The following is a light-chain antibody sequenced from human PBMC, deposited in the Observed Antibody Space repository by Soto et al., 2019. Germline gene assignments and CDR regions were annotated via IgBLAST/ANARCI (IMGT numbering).Light chain of an antibody. CDR2: GAS. CDR1: QSVSNNY. CDR3: QQYGRSGT. V-gene: IGKV3-20*01. Sequence: IVLTQSPCTLSLSPAERAPLSCRASQSVSNNYLAWYQQKPGQAPRLLIYGASNRATGIPDRFSGSGSGTDFTLTISRLEPEDFAVYYCQQYGRSGTFGQGTKVDIK. J-gene: IGKJ1*01.